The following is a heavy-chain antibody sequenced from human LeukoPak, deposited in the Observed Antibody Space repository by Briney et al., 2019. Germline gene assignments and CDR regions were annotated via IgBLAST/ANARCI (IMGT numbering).Heavy chain of an antibody. Sequence: PGGSLRLSCAASGFTFSSFSMNWVRQAPGKGLEWVSSISSGSNYIYYADSVKGRFTISRDNAKNSLYLQMNSLRAEDTSVYYCATGSAFFDCWGQGSLVTVSS. V-gene: IGHV3-21*01. CDR1: GFTFSSFS. J-gene: IGHJ4*02. CDR2: ISSGSNYI. D-gene: IGHD3-3*01. CDR3: ATGSAFFDC.